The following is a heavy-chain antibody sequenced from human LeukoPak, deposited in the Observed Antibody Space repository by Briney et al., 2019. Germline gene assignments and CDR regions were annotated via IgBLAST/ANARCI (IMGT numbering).Heavy chain of an antibody. J-gene: IGHJ4*02. D-gene: IGHD1-26*01. Sequence: GGSLRLSCAASGFTFSGSAMHWVRQASGKGLEWVGRIRSKSNNYATAYGASVKGRFTISRDDSKNTTYLQMNSLKTEDTAVYYCTGQGTSGYWGQGTLVTVSS. V-gene: IGHV3-73*01. CDR2: IRSKSNNYAT. CDR1: GFTFSGSA. CDR3: TGQGTSGY.